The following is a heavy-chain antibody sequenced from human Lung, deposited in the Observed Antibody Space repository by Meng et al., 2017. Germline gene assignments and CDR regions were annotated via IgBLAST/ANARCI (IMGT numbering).Heavy chain of an antibody. CDR2: LGAHPGDT. J-gene: IGHJ4*02. D-gene: IGHD3-10*01. V-gene: IGHV1-18*01. CDR3: ARGTPGRSYCDY. CDR1: DYTFTGYG. Sequence: HVQLLQSGAEVKQPGASVNGSCKASDYTFTGYGVCWVRQAPGQGLEWMAWLGAHPGDTSFAPKFLGRVTVTADTATATAYMELRSLRSDDTAVYYCARGTPGRSYCDYWGLGTLVTVSS.